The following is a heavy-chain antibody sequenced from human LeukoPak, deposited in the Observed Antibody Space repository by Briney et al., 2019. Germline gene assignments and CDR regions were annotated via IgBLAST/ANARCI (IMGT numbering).Heavy chain of an antibody. Sequence: GGSLRLSCAASGFIFRTYGMNWVRQAPGKGLEYVSGITAGGGNTYYGDSLKGRFTISRDDSKDTLFLQMNSLRVEDTAVYYCAKGMYGVVGALDYWGRGSLVTVSS. CDR1: GFIFRTYG. V-gene: IGHV3-23*01. J-gene: IGHJ4*02. CDR3: AKGMYGVVGALDY. CDR2: ITAGGGNT. D-gene: IGHD2-15*01.